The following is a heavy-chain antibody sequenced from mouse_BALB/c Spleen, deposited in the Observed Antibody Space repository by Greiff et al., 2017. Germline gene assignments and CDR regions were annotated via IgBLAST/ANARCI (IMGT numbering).Heavy chain of an antibody. D-gene: IGHD2-1*01. J-gene: IGHJ2*01. CDR3: ARYGNYAYDD. CDR1: GYTFSSYW. V-gene: IGHV1-9*01. CDR2: ILPGSGST. Sequence: QVQLQQSGAELMTPGASVKISCKPTGYTFSSYWIEWVKQRPGHGLVWIGEILPGSGSTNYNEKFKGKATFTADTSSNTAYMQLSSLTSEDSAVYDCARYGNYAYDDWGQGTTRAVSS.